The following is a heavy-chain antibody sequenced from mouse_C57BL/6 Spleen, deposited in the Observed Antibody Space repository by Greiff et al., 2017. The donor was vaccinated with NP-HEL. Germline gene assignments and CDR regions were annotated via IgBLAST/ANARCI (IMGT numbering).Heavy chain of an antibody. D-gene: IGHD2-14*01. CDR2: IDPSDSYT. CDR3: ERRNRP. J-gene: IGHJ4*01. Sequence: QVQLQQPGAELVKPGASVKLSCKASGYTFTSYWMQWVKQRPGQGLEWIGEIDPSDSYTNYNQKFKGKATLTVDTSSSTAYMQLSSLTSEDSSVYYGERRNRPWGQGTSVTVSS. CDR1: GYTFTSYW. V-gene: IGHV1-50*01.